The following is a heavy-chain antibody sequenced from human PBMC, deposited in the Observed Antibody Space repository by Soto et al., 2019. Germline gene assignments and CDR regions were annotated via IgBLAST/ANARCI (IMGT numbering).Heavy chain of an antibody. D-gene: IGHD3-10*01. Sequence: GGSLRLSCAASGFTFSSYGMHWVRQAPGKGLEWVAVISYDGSNKYYADSVKGRFTISRDNSKNTLYLQMNSLRAEDTAVYYCAKDGGYGSGSYYNHYYYYGMDVWGQGTTVTVS. CDR1: GFTFSSYG. J-gene: IGHJ6*02. CDR2: ISYDGSNK. V-gene: IGHV3-30*18. CDR3: AKDGGYGSGSYYNHYYYYGMDV.